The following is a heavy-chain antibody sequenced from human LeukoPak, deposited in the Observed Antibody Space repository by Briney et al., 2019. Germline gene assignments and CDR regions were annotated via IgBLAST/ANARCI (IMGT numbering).Heavy chain of an antibody. CDR3: ARGGLNYYDSSGYSGFGI. J-gene: IGHJ3*02. Sequence: PGGSLRLSCAASGFTFSSYSMNWVRQAPGKGLEWVSSISSSSSYIYYADSVKGRFTISRDNAKNSLYLQMNSLRAEDTAVYYCARGGLNYYDSSGYSGFGIWGQGTMVTVSS. CDR2: ISSSSSYI. CDR1: GFTFSSYS. V-gene: IGHV3-21*01. D-gene: IGHD3-22*01.